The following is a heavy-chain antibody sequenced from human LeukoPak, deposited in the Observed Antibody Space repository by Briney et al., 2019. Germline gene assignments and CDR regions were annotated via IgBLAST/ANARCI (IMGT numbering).Heavy chain of an antibody. V-gene: IGHV1-2*04. CDR3: ARGRLLWFGELKNFDY. J-gene: IGHJ4*02. CDR1: GYTFTGYY. D-gene: IGHD3-10*01. CDR2: INPNSGGT. Sequence: ASVKVSCKASGYTFTGYYMHWVRQAPGQGLEWMGWINPNSGGTNYAQKFQRWVTMTRDTSISTAYMELSRLRSDDTAVYYCARGRLLWFGELKNFDYWGQGTLVTVSS.